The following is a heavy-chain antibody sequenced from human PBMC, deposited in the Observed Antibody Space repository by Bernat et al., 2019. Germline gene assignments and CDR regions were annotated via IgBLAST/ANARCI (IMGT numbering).Heavy chain of an antibody. CDR2: INPSGGST. D-gene: IGHD6-19*01. CDR3: ARWGEAVAGTEYAFDI. Sequence: QVQLVQSGAEVKKPGASVKVSCKASGYTFTSYYMHWVRQAPGQGLEWMGIINPSGGSTSYAQKFQGRVTMTRETSTSTVYMELSSLRSEDTAVYYCARWGEAVAGTEYAFDIWGQGTMVTVSS. CDR1: GYTFTSYY. V-gene: IGHV1-46*01. J-gene: IGHJ3*02.